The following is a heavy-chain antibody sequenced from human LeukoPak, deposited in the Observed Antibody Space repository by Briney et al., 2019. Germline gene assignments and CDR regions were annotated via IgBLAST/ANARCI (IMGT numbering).Heavy chain of an antibody. V-gene: IGHV3-9*01. CDR1: GFRFDEYA. Sequence: PGGSLRLSCAASGFRFDEYAMHWVRQVPRKGLEWVSGFSSQSGEKAYADSVKGRFTISRDNAKKFLYHQMNSLRPEDPALYYCARIGHDLYPTFDFWGNGNLITVSS. D-gene: IGHD2-8*01. CDR3: ARIGHDLYPTFDF. J-gene: IGHJ4*01. CDR2: FSSQSGEK.